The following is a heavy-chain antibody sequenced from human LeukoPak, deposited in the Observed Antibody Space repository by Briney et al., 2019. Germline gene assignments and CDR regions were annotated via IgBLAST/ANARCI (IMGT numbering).Heavy chain of an antibody. CDR3: AKAIGGIAVAIFDY. CDR1: GFTFSSYS. Sequence: LAGGSLRLSCAASGFTFSSYSMSWVRQAPGKGLEWVSAISGSGGSTYYADSVKGRFTISRDNSKNTLYLQMNSLRAEDTAVYYCAKAIGGIAVAIFDYWGQGTLVTVSS. J-gene: IGHJ4*02. D-gene: IGHD6-19*01. CDR2: ISGSGGST. V-gene: IGHV3-23*01.